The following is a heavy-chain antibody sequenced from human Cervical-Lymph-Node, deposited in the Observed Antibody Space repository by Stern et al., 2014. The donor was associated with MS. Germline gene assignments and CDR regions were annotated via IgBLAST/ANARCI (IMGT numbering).Heavy chain of an antibody. V-gene: IGHV1-69*01. J-gene: IGHJ4*02. D-gene: IGHD6-19*01. CDR2: IIPIFGTA. Sequence: QMQLVQSGAEVKKPGSSVKVSCKASGGTFSSYAISWVRQAPGQGLEWMGGIIPIFGTANYAQKFQGRVTITADESTSTAYMELSSLRSEDTAVYYCASERIAVAGSGFTRFDYWGQGTLVTVSS. CDR3: ASERIAVAGSGFTRFDY. CDR1: GGTFSSYA.